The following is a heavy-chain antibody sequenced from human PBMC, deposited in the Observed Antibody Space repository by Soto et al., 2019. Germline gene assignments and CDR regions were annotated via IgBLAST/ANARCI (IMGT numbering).Heavy chain of an antibody. V-gene: IGHV1-69*01. CDR3: ARGYCSGGSCYKVYYYYGMDV. D-gene: IGHD2-15*01. CDR1: GGTFSSYA. J-gene: IGHJ6*02. Sequence: QVQLVQSGAEVKKPGSSVKVSCKASGGTFSSYAISWVRQAPGQGLEWMGGIIPIFGTANYAQKFQGRVTITADEYTSTAYMELSSLSSEDTAVYYCARGYCSGGSCYKVYYYYGMDVWGQGTTVTVSS. CDR2: IIPIFGTA.